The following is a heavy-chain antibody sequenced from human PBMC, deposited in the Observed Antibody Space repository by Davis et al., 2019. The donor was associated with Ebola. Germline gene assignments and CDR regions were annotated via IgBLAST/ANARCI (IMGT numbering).Heavy chain of an antibody. CDR2: IKQDGSEK. V-gene: IGHV3-7*03. CDR3: ARAPALYAFDI. J-gene: IGHJ3*02. Sequence: GESLKISCAASGFTFSSYWMSWVRQAPGKGLEWVASIKQDGSEKYYVDSVKGRFTISRDNAKNSLYLQMNSLRAEDTAVYYCARAPALYAFDIWGQGTMVTVSS. CDR1: GFTFSSYW.